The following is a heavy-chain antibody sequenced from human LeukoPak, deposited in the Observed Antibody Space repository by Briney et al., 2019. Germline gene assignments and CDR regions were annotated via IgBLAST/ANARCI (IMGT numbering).Heavy chain of an antibody. J-gene: IGHJ4*02. Sequence: ASVKVSCTTSGYTFINYFIHWVRQAPGQGLEWMGVINPRSGSTTYAQKFQGRATMTRDTSTSTVYVELSSLRSEDTVVYYCAREGDGYKNFDYWGQGTLVTVSS. V-gene: IGHV1-46*01. CDR2: INPRSGST. D-gene: IGHD5-24*01. CDR3: AREGDGYKNFDY. CDR1: GYTFINYF.